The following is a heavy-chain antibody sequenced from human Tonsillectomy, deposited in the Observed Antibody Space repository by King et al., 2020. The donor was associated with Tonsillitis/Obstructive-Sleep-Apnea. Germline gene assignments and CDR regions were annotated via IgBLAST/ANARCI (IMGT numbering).Heavy chain of an antibody. CDR2: INHSGST. V-gene: IGHV4-34*01. CDR1: GGSFSGYY. J-gene: IGHJ6*03. Sequence: QVQLQQWGAGLLKPSETLSLTCAVYGGSFSGYYCSWIRQPPGKGLEWIGEINHSGSTNYNRSLKSRVTISVDTSKNQFSLKLSAVTVGDTAVYYCARGPPSGPTIYYYYMDVWAKGTTVTVPS. CDR3: ARGPPSGPTIYYYYMDV. D-gene: IGHD5-12*01.